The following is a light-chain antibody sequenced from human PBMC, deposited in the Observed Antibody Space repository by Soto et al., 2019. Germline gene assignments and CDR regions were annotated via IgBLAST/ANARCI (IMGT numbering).Light chain of an antibody. Sequence: QPVLTQPPSVSGAPGQRVTISCTGSSSNIGAGYDVHWYQQLPGTAPKLLIYGNSNRPSGVPDRFSGSKSGTSASLAITGLQAEDEAGYYCQSYDSSLSGSVVFGGGTQLTVL. V-gene: IGLV1-40*01. CDR1: SSNIGAGYD. J-gene: IGLJ2*01. CDR2: GNS. CDR3: QSYDSSLSGSVV.